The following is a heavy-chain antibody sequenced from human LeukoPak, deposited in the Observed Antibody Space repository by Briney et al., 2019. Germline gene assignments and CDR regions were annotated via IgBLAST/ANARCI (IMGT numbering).Heavy chain of an antibody. CDR2: ISGSGGST. Sequence: GGSLEPSLAALGFPFSGFARSWVPQAPGKGRGGASAISGSGGSTYYADSVKGRFTISRDNSKNTLYLQMNSLRAEDTAVYYCANQGYSYGYGRIDYWGQGTLVTVSS. D-gene: IGHD5-18*01. CDR3: ANQGYSYGYGRIDY. CDR1: GFPFSGFA. V-gene: IGHV3-23*01. J-gene: IGHJ4*02.